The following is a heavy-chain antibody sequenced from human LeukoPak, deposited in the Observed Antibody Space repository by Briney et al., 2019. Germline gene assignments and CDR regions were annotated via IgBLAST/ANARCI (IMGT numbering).Heavy chain of an antibody. CDR2: IYPGDSDT. CDR1: GYSFTSYW. CDR3: ARSPTVTTGGY. J-gene: IGHJ4*02. D-gene: IGHD4-17*01. V-gene: IGHV5-51*03. Sequence: PGESLKLSCKGSGYSFTSYWIGWVRQMPGKGLEWMGIIYPGDSDTKYSQSFQGQVTISADKSISTAYLQWSSLKALDTAMYYCARSPTVTTGGYWGQGTLVTVSS.